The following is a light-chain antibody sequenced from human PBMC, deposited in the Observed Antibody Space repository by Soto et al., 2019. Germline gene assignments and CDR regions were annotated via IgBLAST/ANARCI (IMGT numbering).Light chain of an antibody. CDR2: EAS. CDR3: SSYAGSNNFV. V-gene: IGLV2-8*01. J-gene: IGLJ1*01. CDR1: SSDVGGYNY. Sequence: QSALTQPPSASGSPGQSVTISCTGTSSDVGGYNYVSWYQQHPGKAPKLMIYEASERPSGVPDRFSGSKSSNTASLTVSGLQAEDEADYYCSSYAGSNNFVFGTGTKVTVL.